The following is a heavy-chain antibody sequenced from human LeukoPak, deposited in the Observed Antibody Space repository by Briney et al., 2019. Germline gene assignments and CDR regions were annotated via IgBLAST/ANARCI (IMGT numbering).Heavy chain of an antibody. CDR1: GFTISDHY. Sequence: GGSLRLSCAASGFTISDHYMDWVRQAPGKGLEWVGRTSNRADSYTTYYAASVKGRFTISRDDSKNLLYLQMKSLKAEDTAVYYCTRHYFSDWGQGTLVTVSS. V-gene: IGHV3-72*01. CDR3: TRHYFSD. CDR2: TSNRADSYTT. J-gene: IGHJ4*02. D-gene: IGHD2-15*01.